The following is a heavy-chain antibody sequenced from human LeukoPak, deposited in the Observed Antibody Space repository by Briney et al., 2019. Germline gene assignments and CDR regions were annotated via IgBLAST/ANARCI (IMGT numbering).Heavy chain of an antibody. CDR1: GFTFSSYS. V-gene: IGHV3-48*01. D-gene: IGHD2-15*01. CDR2: ISSSSRTI. J-gene: IGHJ4*02. Sequence: GGSLRLSCAASGFTFSSYSMNWVRQAPGKGLEWVSYISSSSRTIYYADSVKGRFTISRDNSKNTLYLQMNSLRAEDTAIYYCAKTLMWSVVVVAATGGFADWGQGTLVTVSS. CDR3: AKTLMWSVVVVAATGGFAD.